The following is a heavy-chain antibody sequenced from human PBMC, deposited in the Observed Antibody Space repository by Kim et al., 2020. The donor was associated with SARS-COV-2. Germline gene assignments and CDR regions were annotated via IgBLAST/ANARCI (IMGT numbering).Heavy chain of an antibody. Sequence: SETLSLTCAVSGGSISSSNWWSWVRQPPGKGLEWIGEIYHSGSTNYNPSLKSRVTISVDKSKNQFSLKLSSVTAADTAVYYCASRQQLVVTDAFDIWGQGTMVTVSS. J-gene: IGHJ3*02. V-gene: IGHV4-4*02. CDR1: GGSISSSNW. CDR3: ASRQQLVVTDAFDI. D-gene: IGHD6-13*01. CDR2: IYHSGST.